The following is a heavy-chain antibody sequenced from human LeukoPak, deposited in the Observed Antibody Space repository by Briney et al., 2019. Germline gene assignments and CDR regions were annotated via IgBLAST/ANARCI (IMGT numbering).Heavy chain of an antibody. Sequence: SVKVSCKASGGTFSSYAISWVRQAPGQGLEWMGGIIPIFGTANYAQKFQGRVTITADESTSTAYMELSSLRSEDTAVYYCARELIVATISGAFDIWGQGTMVTVSS. J-gene: IGHJ3*02. CDR1: GGTFSSYA. CDR3: ARELIVATISGAFDI. D-gene: IGHD5-12*01. V-gene: IGHV1-69*01. CDR2: IIPIFGTA.